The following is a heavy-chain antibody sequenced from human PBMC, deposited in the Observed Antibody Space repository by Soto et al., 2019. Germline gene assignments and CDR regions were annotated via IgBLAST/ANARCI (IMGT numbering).Heavy chain of an antibody. Sequence: EVQLVESGGGLVQPGGSLRLSCAASGFTFSSYWMSWVRQAPGKGLEWVANIKQDGNEKFYVDSVKGRFTISRDNAKRSMFLQMNSLTAEDTAAYDCAKMKNLAGEYWGQGTLVAVSS. CDR3: AKMKNLAGEY. CDR2: IKQDGNEK. D-gene: IGHD2-15*01. J-gene: IGHJ4*02. V-gene: IGHV3-7*05. CDR1: GFTFSSYW.